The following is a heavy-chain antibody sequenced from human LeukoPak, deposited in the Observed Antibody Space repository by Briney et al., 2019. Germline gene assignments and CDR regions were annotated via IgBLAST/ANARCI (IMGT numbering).Heavy chain of an antibody. D-gene: IGHD6-25*01. V-gene: IGHV3-30*03. J-gene: IGHJ4*02. CDR2: ISYDGSNK. CDR3: ARDPQRGAPDYFDY. CDR1: GFTFSSYG. Sequence: GGSLRLSCVASGFTFSSYGMHWVRQAPGKGLEWVAVISYDGSNKYYADSVKGRFTISRDNSKNTLYLQMNSLRAEDTAAYYCARDPQRGAPDYFDYWGQGTLVTVSS.